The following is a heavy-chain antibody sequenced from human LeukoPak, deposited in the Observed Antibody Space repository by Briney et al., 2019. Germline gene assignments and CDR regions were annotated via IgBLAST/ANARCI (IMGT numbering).Heavy chain of an antibody. Sequence: GGSLRLSCAASGFSFSVYWMHWVRQAPGKGPVWASRIKTDGSITDYADSVKGRFSISRDNAKNSLYLQMNSLRAEDTAVYYCARDHHRRLYDSQARDTFDIWGQGTLVTVSS. V-gene: IGHV3-74*01. CDR2: IKTDGSIT. CDR1: GFSFSVYW. J-gene: IGHJ3*02. CDR3: ARDHHRRLYDSQARDTFDI. D-gene: IGHD3-22*01.